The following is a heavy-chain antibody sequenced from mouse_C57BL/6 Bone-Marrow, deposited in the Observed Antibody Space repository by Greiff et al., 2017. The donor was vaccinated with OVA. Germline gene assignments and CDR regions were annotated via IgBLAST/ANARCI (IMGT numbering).Heavy chain of an antibody. Sequence: DVMLVESGGGLVKPGGSLKLSCAASGFTFSDYGMHWVRQAPEKGLEWVAYISSGSSTIYYADTVQGRFTISRDNAKNTLFLQMTSLRSEDTAMYYCARRSYARYYFDYWGQGTTLTVSS. CDR3: ARRSYARYYFDY. CDR2: ISSGSSTI. J-gene: IGHJ2*01. V-gene: IGHV5-17*01. D-gene: IGHD3-3*01. CDR1: GFTFSDYG.